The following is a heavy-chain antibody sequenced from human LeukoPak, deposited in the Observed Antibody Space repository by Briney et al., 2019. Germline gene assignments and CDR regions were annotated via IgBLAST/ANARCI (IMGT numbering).Heavy chain of an antibody. Sequence: ASVKVSCKASGYTFTSYGISWVRQAPGQGLEWMGWISAYNGNTNYAQKLQGRVTMTTDTSTSTAYMELRSLRSDDTAEYYCARDRAYSNSYYYYGMDVWGQGTTVTVSS. CDR2: ISAYNGNT. CDR1: GYTFTSYG. J-gene: IGHJ6*02. V-gene: IGHV1-18*01. CDR3: ARDRAYSNSYYYYGMDV. D-gene: IGHD4-11*01.